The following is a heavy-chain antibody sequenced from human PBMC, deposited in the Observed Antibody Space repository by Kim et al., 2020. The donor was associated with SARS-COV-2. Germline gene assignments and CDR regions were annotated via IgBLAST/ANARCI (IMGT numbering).Heavy chain of an antibody. D-gene: IGHD6-13*01. V-gene: IGHV4-39*01. J-gene: IGHJ4*02. CDR3: ARGLAGAGALDS. CDR2: IYNTGTT. Sequence: SETLSLTCTVSGDSITSSHFYWGWVRQPPGKGLEWIGNIYNTGTTYYSPSLKSRVTFSADMSKNQFSLELTSVTAADTAVYYCARGLAGAGALDSWGQGTLVTVSS. CDR1: GDSITSSHFY.